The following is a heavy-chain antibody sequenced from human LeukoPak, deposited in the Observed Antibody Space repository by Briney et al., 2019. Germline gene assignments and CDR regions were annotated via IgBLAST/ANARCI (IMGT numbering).Heavy chain of an antibody. D-gene: IGHD6-19*01. CDR2: IYYSGST. CDR1: GGSISSYY. CDR3: ARDLLSTAGYFDY. Sequence: SEALSLTCTVSGGSISSYYWSWIRQPPGKGLEWIGYIYYSGSTNYNPSLKSRVTISVDTSKNQFSLNLSSVTAADTAVYYCARDLLSTAGYFDYWGQGTLVTVSS. J-gene: IGHJ4*02. V-gene: IGHV4-59*01.